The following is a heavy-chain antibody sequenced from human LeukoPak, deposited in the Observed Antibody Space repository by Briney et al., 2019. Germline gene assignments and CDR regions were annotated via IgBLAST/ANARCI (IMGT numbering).Heavy chain of an antibody. CDR2: IKSKSDDGTA. CDR3: TTEFWGSYNN. D-gene: IGHD1-14*01. J-gene: IGHJ4*02. Sequence: GGSLRLSCAASGLSFSTAWMGWVRQAPGKGLEWVGRIKSKSDDGTAVYTAPVKGRFTISREDSKNTLSLQMNSLQTEDAAVYFCTTEFWGSYNNWGQGTLVTVSS. CDR1: GLSFSTAW. V-gene: IGHV3-15*01.